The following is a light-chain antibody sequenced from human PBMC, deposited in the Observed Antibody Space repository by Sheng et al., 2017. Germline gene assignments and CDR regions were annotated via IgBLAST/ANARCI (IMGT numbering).Light chain of an antibody. J-gene: IGKJ2*01. Sequence: DMQMTQSPSTLAASVGGRVTVTCRASQRISTWLAWYQQKPGKAPKLLIYKASILQSGVSSRFSGSGSGTEFTLTISSLQPDDFGTYYCQQYNDYPYAFGPGTRIEIK. V-gene: IGKV1-5*03. CDR3: QQYNDYPYA. CDR2: KAS. CDR1: QRISTW.